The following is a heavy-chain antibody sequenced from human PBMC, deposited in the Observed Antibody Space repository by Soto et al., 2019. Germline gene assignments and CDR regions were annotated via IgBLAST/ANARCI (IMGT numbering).Heavy chain of an antibody. CDR2: ISHGGST. CDR3: ARVRRGSFYYGPQNYYYGMDV. J-gene: IGHJ6*02. Sequence: PSETLSLTCAVYGGSSSGYYWSWIRQSPGRGLEWIGEISHGGSTNYNPSFESRATVSLDTSKKQFSLKMSSVTAADTAVYYCARVRRGSFYYGPQNYYYGMDVWGQGTTVTVS. CDR1: GGSSSGYY. D-gene: IGHD3-10*01. V-gene: IGHV4-34*01.